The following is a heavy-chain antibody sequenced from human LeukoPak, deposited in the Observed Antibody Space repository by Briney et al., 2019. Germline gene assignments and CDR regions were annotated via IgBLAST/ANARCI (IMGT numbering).Heavy chain of an antibody. CDR2: ISGGGGIT. CDR1: GFTFDSYA. D-gene: IGHD2-2*01. J-gene: IGHJ6*03. V-gene: IGHV3-23*01. Sequence: GGSLRLSCAASGFTFDSYAMTWVRQAPGNGLEWVSSISGGGGITNYADSVKGRFTISRDNSKYTLFLQMNSLRAEDTAVYYCAKYGVDCSSTSCYPLYYMDVWGKGTTVTVSS. CDR3: AKYGVDCSSTSCYPLYYMDV.